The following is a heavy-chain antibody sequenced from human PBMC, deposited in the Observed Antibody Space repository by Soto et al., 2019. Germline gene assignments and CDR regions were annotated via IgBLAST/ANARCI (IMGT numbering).Heavy chain of an antibody. CDR2: IYHSGST. CDR3: ARGQVVAAQH. CDR1: GGSISSGGYS. J-gene: IGHJ4*02. D-gene: IGHD2-15*01. V-gene: IGHV4-30-2*01. Sequence: QLQLQESGSGLVKPSQTLSLTCAVSGGSISSGGYSWSWVRQPPGKGLEWIGYIYHSGSTYYYPSLKRRVTRSVDRSKNQFSLKRRSVTAADTAVYYCARGQVVAAQHWGQGTLVTVSS.